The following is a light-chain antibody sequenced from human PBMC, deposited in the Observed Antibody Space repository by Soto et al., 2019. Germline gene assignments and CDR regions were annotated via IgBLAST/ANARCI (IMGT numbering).Light chain of an antibody. Sequence: QSALTQPASVSGSPGQSITISCTGPSSDVVSWYQQYPGKAPKLMVYEGSKRPSGVSNRFSGSKSGNTASLTISGLQAEDEADYYCCSYAGSTTYVFGTGTKLTVL. V-gene: IGLV2-23*01. CDR1: SSDV. CDR3: CSYAGSTTYV. J-gene: IGLJ1*01. CDR2: EGS.